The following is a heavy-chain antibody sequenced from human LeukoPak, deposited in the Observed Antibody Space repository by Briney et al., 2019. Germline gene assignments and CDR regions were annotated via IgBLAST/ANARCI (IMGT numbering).Heavy chain of an antibody. Sequence: GSSLKFSCKGSGYNFRTSWIGWLRAMPGKGLEWMGIIYPSDSDTRYDPSFQGQVTISVDRSVNTAYLQWSSLKASDTAMYFCVRHLSGYGFDYRVLDSWGQGTLVTVSS. D-gene: IGHD5-18*01. CDR3: VRHLSGYGFDYRVLDS. J-gene: IGHJ4*02. CDR2: IYPSDSDT. CDR1: GYNFRTSW. V-gene: IGHV5-51*01.